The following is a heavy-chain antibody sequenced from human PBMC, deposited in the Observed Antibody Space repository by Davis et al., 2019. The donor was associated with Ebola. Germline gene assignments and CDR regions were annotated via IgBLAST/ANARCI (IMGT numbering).Heavy chain of an antibody. J-gene: IGHJ4*02. CDR1: GYNFATYW. D-gene: IGHD3-10*01. V-gene: IGHV5-51*01. CDR2: IYPGDSET. Sequence: GESLKISCKTSGYNFATYWIAWVRQMPGKGLECMGIIYPGDSETRYSPSFQGQVTISADKSITTAYLQWSSLKASDTAMYYCARLRSITRLTSFYYWGQGTLVTVSS. CDR3: ARLRSITRLTSFYY.